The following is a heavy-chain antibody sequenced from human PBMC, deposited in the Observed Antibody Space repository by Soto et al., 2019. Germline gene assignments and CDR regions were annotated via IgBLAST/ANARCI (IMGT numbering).Heavy chain of an antibody. J-gene: IGHJ4*01. D-gene: IGHD1-26*01. V-gene: IGHV3-23*01. Sequence: GGSLRPSCVASGFTFSTYAMNWGRQAPGKGLGWVSDISVSDGTTSYVDSVKGRFTISRDNSKNTLYLQMNRLGAEDKGIYYCAKGFTPTYRGSYCAFWGHGTEVTFSS. CDR3: AKGFTPTYRGSYCAF. CDR1: GFTFSTYA. CDR2: ISVSDGTT.